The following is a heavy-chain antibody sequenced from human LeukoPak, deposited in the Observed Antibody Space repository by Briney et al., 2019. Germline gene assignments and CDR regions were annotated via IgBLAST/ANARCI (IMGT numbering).Heavy chain of an antibody. J-gene: IGHJ5*02. D-gene: IGHD2-21*02. CDR1: GFTFSDYY. CDR3: ARSTARARSNWFDP. CDR2: ISSSGSTI. V-gene: IGHV3-11*04. Sequence: GGSLRLSCAASGFTFSDYYMSWIRQAPGKGLEWVSYISSSGSTIYYADSVKGRFTISRDNAKNSLYLQMNSLRAEDTAVYYCARSTARARSNWFDPWGQGTLVTVSS.